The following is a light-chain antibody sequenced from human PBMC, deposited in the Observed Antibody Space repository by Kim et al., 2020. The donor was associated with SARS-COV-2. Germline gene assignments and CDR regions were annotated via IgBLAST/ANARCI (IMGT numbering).Light chain of an antibody. J-gene: IGLJ1*01. CDR2: INI. CDR1: SYNVGRNN. Sequence: QSVLTQPPSASGTPGQTVTISCSGSSYNVGRNNVNWYQQFPGTDPKLLIYINIQRPPWVPDRFSASKSGTSASLAISGLQSEDEADYHCAAWDDSLNGYVFGTGTKVTVL. V-gene: IGLV1-44*01. CDR3: AAWDDSLNGYV.